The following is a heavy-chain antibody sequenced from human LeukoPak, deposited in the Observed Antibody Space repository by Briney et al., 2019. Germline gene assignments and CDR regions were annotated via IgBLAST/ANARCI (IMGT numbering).Heavy chain of an antibody. D-gene: IGHD5-18*01. V-gene: IGHV4-31*03. CDR1: GGSISSCGYY. CDR2: IHNSGTT. Sequence: SETLSLTCTVSGGSISSCGYYWIWIRQHPGKGLEWSGNIHNSGTTYYNPSLESRVTTSGDTSKNQFSLKVSSVTAAVTAEYYCARTAGWSHGFDYWGQGTPVTVSS. CDR3: ARTAGWSHGFDY. J-gene: IGHJ4*02.